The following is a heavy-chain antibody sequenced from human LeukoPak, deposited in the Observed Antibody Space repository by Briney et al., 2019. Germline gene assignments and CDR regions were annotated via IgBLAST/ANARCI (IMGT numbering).Heavy chain of an antibody. D-gene: IGHD6-13*01. J-gene: IGHJ4*02. V-gene: IGHV3-11*01. CDR2: ISSSGSTI. Sequence: GGSLRLSCAASGFTFSDYYMSWIPQAPGKGLEWVSYISSSGSTIYYADSVKGRFTISRDNAKNSLYLQMNSLRAEDTAVYYCARVEAAAAFDYWGQGTLVTVSS. CDR1: GFTFSDYY. CDR3: ARVEAAAAFDY.